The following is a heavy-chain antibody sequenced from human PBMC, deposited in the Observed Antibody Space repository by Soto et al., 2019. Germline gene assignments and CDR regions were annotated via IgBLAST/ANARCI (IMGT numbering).Heavy chain of an antibody. CDR3: ARADRMSFYFYYYGMDV. Sequence: PGGSLRLSCAASGFTFDDYAMHWVRQAPGKGLEWVSGISWNSGSIGYADSVKGRFTISRDNAKNSLYLQVNSLSAEDTAVYYCARADRMSFYFYYYGMDVWGQGTTGTGFS. D-gene: IGHD2-8*01. CDR1: GFTFDDYA. CDR2: ISWNSGSI. V-gene: IGHV3-9*01. J-gene: IGHJ6*02.